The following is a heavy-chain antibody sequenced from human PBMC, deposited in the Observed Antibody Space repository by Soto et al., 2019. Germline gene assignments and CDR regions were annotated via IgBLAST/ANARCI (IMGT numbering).Heavy chain of an antibody. D-gene: IGHD2-8*01. CDR2: TSSGSTYI. J-gene: IGHJ4*02. CDR3: ARWVANGYLDF. Sequence: QVQLVESGGGLVKPGGSLRLSCAASGFTFSDYYMSWIRQAPGKGLEWVSYTSSGSTYINYADSVKGRFTISRDNAKNSLYLQMNSLRAEDTAVYYCARWVANGYLDFWGQGTLVTVSS. V-gene: IGHV3-11*05. CDR1: GFTFSDYY.